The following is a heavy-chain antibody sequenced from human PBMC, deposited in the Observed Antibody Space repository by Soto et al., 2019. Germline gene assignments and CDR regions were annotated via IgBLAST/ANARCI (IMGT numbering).Heavy chain of an antibody. D-gene: IGHD2-2*01. CDR1: GFTFSSYV. Sequence: VGSLRLSCAASGFTFSSYVMHWVRQAPGKGLEWVAVISYDGSYKYYADSVKGRFTISRDNSKHTLYLQMSSLRVEDTAVYYCARPQYLPDDVFDVWGRGTVVTVSS. J-gene: IGHJ3*01. CDR2: ISYDGSYK. V-gene: IGHV3-30*03. CDR3: ARPQYLPDDVFDV.